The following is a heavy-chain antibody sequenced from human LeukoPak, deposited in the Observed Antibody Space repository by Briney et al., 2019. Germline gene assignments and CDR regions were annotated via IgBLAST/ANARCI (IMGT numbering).Heavy chain of an antibody. Sequence: PSQTLSLTCTVSGGSISSGNYFWSWTRQPAGKGLEWIGRIYTSGSTNYNPSLKSRVTISVDTSKNQFSRKLSSVTAADTAVYYCARSPLEYDFWSGRHYYFDYWGQGTLVTVSS. D-gene: IGHD3-3*01. V-gene: IGHV4-61*02. J-gene: IGHJ4*02. CDR1: GGSISSGNYF. CDR2: IYTSGST. CDR3: ARSPLEYDFWSGRHYYFDY.